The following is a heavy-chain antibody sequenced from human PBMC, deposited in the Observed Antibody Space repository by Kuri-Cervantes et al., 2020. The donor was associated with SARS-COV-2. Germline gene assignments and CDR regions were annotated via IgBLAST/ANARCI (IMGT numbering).Heavy chain of an antibody. Sequence: GESLKISCAASGFTFSSYGMHWVRQAPGKGLEWVSSISSSSSYIYYADSVKGRFTISRDNAKNSLYLQMNSLRAEDTAVYYCARENLYCSGGSCYFDYWGQGTLVTVSS. D-gene: IGHD2-15*01. J-gene: IGHJ4*02. CDR2: ISSSSSYI. CDR1: GFTFSSYG. CDR3: ARENLYCSGGSCYFDY. V-gene: IGHV3-21*01.